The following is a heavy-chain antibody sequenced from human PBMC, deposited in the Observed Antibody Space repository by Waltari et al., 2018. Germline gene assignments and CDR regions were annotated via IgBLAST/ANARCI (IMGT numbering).Heavy chain of an antibody. D-gene: IGHD6-25*01. CDR1: GNSVNNGVY. V-gene: IGHV4-38-2*02. CDR3: AEEGNTTAGLFDS. J-gene: IGHJ4*02. Sequence: QVQLRESGPGLVRSSETLSLTCTVSGNSVNNGVYWAWFRQSPGGGLEWIASIYHTGSSHYNSSLKSRVSISTDMSTKQFFLTLTHLTAADTAVYYCAEEGNTTAGLFDSWGQGTLVTVSS. CDR2: IYHTGSS.